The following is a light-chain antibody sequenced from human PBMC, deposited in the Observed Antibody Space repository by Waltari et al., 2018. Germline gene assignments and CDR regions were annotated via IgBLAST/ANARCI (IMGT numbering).Light chain of an antibody. J-gene: IGKJ3*01. CDR1: QSVSSSY. Sequence: EIVLTQSPGTLSLSPGERATLSCRASQSVSSSYLAWYQQKPGQAPRLLIYCASSRATGIPDRFSGSGSGTDFTLTISRLEPEDFAVYYCQQYDSSPFTFGPGTKVDIK. CDR3: QQYDSSPFT. CDR2: CAS. V-gene: IGKV3-20*01.